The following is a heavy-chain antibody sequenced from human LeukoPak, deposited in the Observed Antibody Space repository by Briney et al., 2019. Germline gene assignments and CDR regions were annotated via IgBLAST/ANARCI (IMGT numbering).Heavy chain of an antibody. D-gene: IGHD1-26*01. Sequence: GGSLRLSCAASGFTFSSYAMSWVRQAPGKGVEWVSAISGSGGSTYYADSVKGRFTISRENSKKTLYLQMNSLRAEDTAVYYCAKPKKSGSYYRLYSYYFDYWGQGTLVTVSS. CDR3: AKPKKSGSYYRLYSYYFDY. CDR2: ISGSGGST. V-gene: IGHV3-23*01. J-gene: IGHJ4*02. CDR1: GFTFSSYA.